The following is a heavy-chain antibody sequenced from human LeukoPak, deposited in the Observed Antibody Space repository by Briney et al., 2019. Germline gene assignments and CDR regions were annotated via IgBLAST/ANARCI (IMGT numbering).Heavy chain of an antibody. Sequence: PSETLSLTCTVSGGSISSSSYYWGWIRQPPGKGLEWIGSIYYSGSTYYNPSLKSRVTISVDTSKNQFSLKLSSVTAADTAAYYCARHKWFYYGSGSLFDYWGQGTLVTVSS. CDR3: ARHKWFYYGSGSLFDY. D-gene: IGHD3-10*01. CDR1: GGSISSSSYY. J-gene: IGHJ4*02. V-gene: IGHV4-39*01. CDR2: IYYSGST.